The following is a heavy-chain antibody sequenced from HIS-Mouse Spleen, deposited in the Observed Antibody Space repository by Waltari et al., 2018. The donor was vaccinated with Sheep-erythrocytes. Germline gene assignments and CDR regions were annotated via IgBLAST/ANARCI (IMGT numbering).Heavy chain of an antibody. V-gene: IGHV1-2*02. CDR1: GYTFTGYY. D-gene: IGHD3-10*01. Sequence: QVQLVQSGAEVKKPGASVKVSCKASGYTFTGYYMHWVRQAPGQGLEWMGWVNPNSGGTNYAQKCQGGVTRTRDTSISTAYMELSRLRSDDTAVYYCASGVIPYGSGSYFLDYWGQGTLVTVSS. CDR3: ASGVIPYGSGSYFLDY. J-gene: IGHJ4*02. CDR2: VNPNSGGT.